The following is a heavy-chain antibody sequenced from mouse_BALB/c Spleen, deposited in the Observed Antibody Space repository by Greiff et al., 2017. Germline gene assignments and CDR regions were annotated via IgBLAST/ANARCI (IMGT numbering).Heavy chain of an antibody. CDR3: ASSYGNYYFDY. V-gene: IGHV2-2*02. D-gene: IGHD2-10*02. Sequence: VQGVESGPGLVQPSQSLSITCTVSGFSLTSYGVHWVRQSPGKGLEWLGVIWSGGSTDYNAAFISRLSISKDNSKSQVFFKMNSLQANDTAIYYCASSYGNYYFDYWGQGTTLTVSS. CDR2: IWSGGST. J-gene: IGHJ2*01. CDR1: GFSLTSYG.